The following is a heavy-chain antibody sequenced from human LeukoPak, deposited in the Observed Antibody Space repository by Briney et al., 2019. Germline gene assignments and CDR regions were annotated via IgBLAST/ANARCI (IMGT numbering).Heavy chain of an antibody. J-gene: IGHJ4*02. CDR3: ARDTSSWYLGGDYYFDY. CDR2: ISSSSSYI. D-gene: IGHD6-13*01. Sequence: GGSLGLSCAASGFTFSSYSMNWVRQAPGKGLEWVSSISSSSSYIYYADSVKGRFTISRDNAKNSLYLQMNSLRAEDTAVYYCARDTSSWYLGGDYYFDYWGQGTLVTVSS. V-gene: IGHV3-21*01. CDR1: GFTFSSYS.